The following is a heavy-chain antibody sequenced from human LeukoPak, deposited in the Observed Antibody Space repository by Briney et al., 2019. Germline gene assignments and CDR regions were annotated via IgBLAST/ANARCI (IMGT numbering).Heavy chain of an antibody. CDR2: ITGGGGDT. V-gene: IGHV3-23*01. Sequence: TGGSLRLSCAASGFTFSNYNMNWVRQAPGKGLEWVSAITGGGGDTFHADSVRGRFTISRDNSKNTLYLQMSSLRDEDTAVYYCATFSSADWYAGGYYFDYWGQGTLVTVSS. D-gene: IGHD6-19*01. CDR1: GFTFSNYN. CDR3: ATFSSADWYAGGYYFDY. J-gene: IGHJ4*02.